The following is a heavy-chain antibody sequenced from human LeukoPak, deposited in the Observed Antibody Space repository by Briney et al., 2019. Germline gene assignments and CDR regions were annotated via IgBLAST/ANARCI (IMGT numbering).Heavy chain of an antibody. V-gene: IGHV3-30-3*01. CDR2: ISYDGSNR. Sequence: TGRSLRLSCAASGFTFSTYAIHWVRQAPGKGLEWVAVISYDGSNRYYADSVKGRFTLSRDNAKNSLYLQMNSLRAEDTAVYYCARGVPATNYYYYYMDVWGKGTTVTVSS. J-gene: IGHJ6*03. D-gene: IGHD2-2*01. CDR1: GFTFSTYA. CDR3: ARGVPATNYYYYYMDV.